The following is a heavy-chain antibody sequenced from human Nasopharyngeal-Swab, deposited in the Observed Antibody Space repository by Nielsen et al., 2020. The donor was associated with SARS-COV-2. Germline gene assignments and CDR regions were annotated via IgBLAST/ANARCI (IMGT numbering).Heavy chain of an antibody. CDR1: GGTFSSYA. CDR2: IIPIFGTA. CDR3: ARDRSQYDILTGYPYYFDY. D-gene: IGHD3-9*01. V-gene: IGHV1-69*06. Sequence: SVKVSCKASGGTFSSYAISWVRQAPGQGLVWMGGIIPIFGTANYAQKFQGRVTITADKSTSTAYMELSSLRSEDTAVYYCARDRSQYDILTGYPYYFDYWGQGTLVTVSS. J-gene: IGHJ4*02.